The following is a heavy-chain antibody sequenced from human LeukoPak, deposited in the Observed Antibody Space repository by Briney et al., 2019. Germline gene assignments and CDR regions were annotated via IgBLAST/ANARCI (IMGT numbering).Heavy chain of an antibody. Sequence: SETLSLTCTASGGSVSSGSYFWSWIRQPPGKGLEWIGYIYYSGSTNYNPSLKSRVAISVDTSKNQFSLKLSSVTAADTAVYYCARGPTDCSSTSCYPYYYYGMDVWGQGTTVTVSS. CDR3: ARGPTDCSSTSCYPYYYYGMDV. D-gene: IGHD2-2*01. J-gene: IGHJ6*02. CDR2: IYYSGST. V-gene: IGHV4-61*01. CDR1: GGSVSSGSYF.